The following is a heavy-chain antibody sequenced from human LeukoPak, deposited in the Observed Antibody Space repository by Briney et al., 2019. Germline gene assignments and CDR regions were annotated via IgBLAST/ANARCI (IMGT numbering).Heavy chain of an antibody. J-gene: IGHJ5*02. CDR3: ARSHGSGSYYDNWFDP. Sequence: SETLSLTCTVSGGSISIYYWSWIRQPPGKGLEWIGYIYYSGSTNYNPSLKSRVTISVDTSKNQFSLKLSSVTAADTAVYYCARSHGSGSYYDNWFDPWGQGTLVTVSS. V-gene: IGHV4-59*01. CDR2: IYYSGST. D-gene: IGHD3-10*01. CDR1: GGSISIYY.